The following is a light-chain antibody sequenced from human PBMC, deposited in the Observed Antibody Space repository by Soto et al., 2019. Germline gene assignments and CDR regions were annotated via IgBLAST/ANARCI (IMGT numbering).Light chain of an antibody. CDR2: SIR. CDR3: SLYLGSGIWM. J-gene: IGLJ3*02. CDR1: SGPVSTNDY. V-gene: IGLV8-61*01. Sequence: QTVVTQDPSLSVSPGGTGTLTCGLSSGPVSTNDYPSWYQQTPGKPPRTLIYSIRVRSSGVPDRFSGSILANKAALTITGSKLDDEADYYGSLYLGSGIWMFGRGTKLTVL.